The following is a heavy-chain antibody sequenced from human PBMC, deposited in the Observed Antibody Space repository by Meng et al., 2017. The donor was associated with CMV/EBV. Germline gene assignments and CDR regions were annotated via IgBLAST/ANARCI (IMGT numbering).Heavy chain of an antibody. J-gene: IGHJ5*02. Sequence: QVPLVQLGARRKKPGAAVKSACKASGDTFTGYYMHWVRQAPGQGLEWMGWINPINGGTNYAQKFQGRVTMIRDTSISTAYMELSRLTSDDTAVYYWARGKVATIAGGWFDPWGQGTLVTVSS. V-gene: IGHV1-2*02. CDR1: GDTFTGYY. CDR2: INPINGGT. D-gene: IGHD5-12*01. CDR3: ARGKVATIAGGWFDP.